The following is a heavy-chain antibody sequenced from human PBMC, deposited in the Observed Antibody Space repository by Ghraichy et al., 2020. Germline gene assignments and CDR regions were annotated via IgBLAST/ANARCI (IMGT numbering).Heavy chain of an antibody. CDR3: ARGDLAYYDFWSGD. CDR2: ISAYNGNT. J-gene: IGHJ4*02. D-gene: IGHD3-3*01. Sequence: ASVKVSCKASGYTFTSYGISWVRQAPGQGLEWMGWISAYNGNTNYAQKLQGRVTMTTDTSTSTAYMELRSLRSDDTAVYYCARGDLAYYDFWSGDWGQGTLVTVSS. CDR1: GYTFTSYG. V-gene: IGHV1-18*01.